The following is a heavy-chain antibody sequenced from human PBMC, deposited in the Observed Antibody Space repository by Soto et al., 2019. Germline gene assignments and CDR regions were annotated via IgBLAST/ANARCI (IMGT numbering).Heavy chain of an antibody. CDR1: GFTFSNAW. D-gene: IGHD6-19*01. Sequence: GGSLRLSCAGTGFTFSNAWMNWVRQAPGKGLEWVGRIKSKTDGGTTDYPAPVKGRFIISRDDSKNTLYLQMNSLKTEDTAVYYCTTDWGSGWYMDVWGQGTTVTVSS. CDR2: IKSKTDGGTT. J-gene: IGHJ6*02. V-gene: IGHV3-15*07. CDR3: TTDWGSGWYMDV.